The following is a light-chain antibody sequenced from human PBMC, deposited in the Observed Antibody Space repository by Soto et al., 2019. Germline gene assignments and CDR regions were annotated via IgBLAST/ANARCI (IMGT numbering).Light chain of an antibody. J-gene: IGLJ2*01. CDR2: ELN. CDR3: SSYGGNNNVV. Sequence: QSALTQPPSASGSPGQSVTISCTGTSRDVGGYNYVSWYQQHPGKAPKLMIYELNKRPSGVPDRFSGSKSGNTASLTVSGLRPEDEADYYCSSYGGNNNVVFGGGTKLTVL. CDR1: SRDVGGYNY. V-gene: IGLV2-8*01.